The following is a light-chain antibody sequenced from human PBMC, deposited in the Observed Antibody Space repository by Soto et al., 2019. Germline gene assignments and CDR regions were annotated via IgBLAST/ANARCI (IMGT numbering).Light chain of an antibody. CDR3: QQSYSTPVT. Sequence: DIQMTQSPSSLSASVGDRVTITCRASQSISSYLNWYQQKPGKAPKLLIYAASSLQSGVPSRFSGSGSGTDLTLTISSLQPEDFETYYCQQSYSTPVTLGPGTKVDI. J-gene: IGKJ3*01. V-gene: IGKV1-39*01. CDR2: AAS. CDR1: QSISSY.